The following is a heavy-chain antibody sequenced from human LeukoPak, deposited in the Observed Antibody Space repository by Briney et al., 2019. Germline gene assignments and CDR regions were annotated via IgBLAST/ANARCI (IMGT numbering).Heavy chain of an antibody. CDR3: ARHKGAEITIFGVVTRKPFDY. CDR2: IYHSGST. CDR1: GYSISSGYY. D-gene: IGHD3-3*01. V-gene: IGHV4-38-2*01. J-gene: IGHJ4*02. Sequence: ASETPSLTCAVSGYSISSGYYWGWIRQPPGKGLEWIGSIYHSGSTYYNPSLKSRVTISVDTSKNQFSLKLSSVTAADTAVYYCARHKGAEITIFGVVTRKPFDYWGQGTLVTVSS.